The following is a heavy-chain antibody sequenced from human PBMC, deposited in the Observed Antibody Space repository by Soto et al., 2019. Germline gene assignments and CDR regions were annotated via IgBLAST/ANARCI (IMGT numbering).Heavy chain of an antibody. CDR1: GYTFTSYG. Sequence: ASVKVSCKASGYTFTSYGISWVRQAPGQGLEWMGWISAYNGNTNYAQKLQGRVTMTTDTSTSTAYMELRSLRSDDTAVYYCARGPYYYDSSGYYYVGDVYFDYWGQGTLVTVSS. J-gene: IGHJ4*02. CDR3: ARGPYYYDSSGYYYVGDVYFDY. CDR2: ISAYNGNT. D-gene: IGHD3-22*01. V-gene: IGHV1-18*01.